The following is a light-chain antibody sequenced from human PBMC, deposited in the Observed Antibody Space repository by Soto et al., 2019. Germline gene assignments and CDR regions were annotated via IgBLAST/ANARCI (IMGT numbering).Light chain of an antibody. Sequence: EIVMTQSPATLSVSPGERATLSCGASQSVSSNLAWYQQKPGQAPRLLIYGASTRATGIPARFSGSGSGTEFTLTISSLQSEDFALYYCQQYNNWRFTFGGGTKVEIK. CDR1: QSVSSN. CDR2: GAS. CDR3: QQYNNWRFT. V-gene: IGKV3-15*01. J-gene: IGKJ4*01.